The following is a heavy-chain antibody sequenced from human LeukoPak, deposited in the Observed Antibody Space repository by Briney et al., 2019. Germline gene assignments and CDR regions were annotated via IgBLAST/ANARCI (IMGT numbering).Heavy chain of an antibody. D-gene: IGHD6-19*01. CDR2: ISGSGGST. V-gene: IGHV3-23*01. CDR3: AKDSGYSSGWYGPQYYYFDY. Sequence: PGGSLRLSCAASGFTFSSYAMSWVRQAPGKGLEWVSAISGSGGSTYYADSVKGRFTISRDNSKNTLYLQMNSLRAEDTAVYYCAKDSGYSSGWYGPQYYYFDYWGQGTLVTVSS. CDR1: GFTFSSYA. J-gene: IGHJ4*02.